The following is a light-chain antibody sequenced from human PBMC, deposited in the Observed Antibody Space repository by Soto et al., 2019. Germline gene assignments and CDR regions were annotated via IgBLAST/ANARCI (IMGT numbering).Light chain of an antibody. J-gene: IGKJ1*01. CDR2: WAS. Sequence: DIVMTQSPDSLAVSLGERATINCKSSQSVLYSPNNKNFVAWYQQKPGQPPKRPIYWASTRESGVPDRFSGNGSGTDFTLTISSLQAEDVAVYYCQQYYSYFPWTFGQGTKVEIK. V-gene: IGKV4-1*01. CDR1: QSVLYSPNNKNF. CDR3: QQYYSYFPWT.